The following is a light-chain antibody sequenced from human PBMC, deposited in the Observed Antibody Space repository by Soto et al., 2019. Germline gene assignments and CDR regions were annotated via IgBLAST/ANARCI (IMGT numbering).Light chain of an antibody. CDR1: QSVSSY. J-gene: IGKJ5*01. CDR3: QQRYNWPPIT. CDR2: DAS. Sequence: EIVMTQSPATLSVSPGERATLSCRASQSVSSYLAWYQQKPGQAPRLLIHDASNRAAGVPARFSGSGSGTDFTLTISSLEPEDFAVYYCQQRYNWPPITFGQGTRLEIK. V-gene: IGKV3-11*01.